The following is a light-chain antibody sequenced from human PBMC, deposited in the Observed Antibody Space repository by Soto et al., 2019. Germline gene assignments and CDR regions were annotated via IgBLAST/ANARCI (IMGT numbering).Light chain of an antibody. V-gene: IGKV1-33*01. CDR1: QDISKY. J-gene: IGKJ4*01. Sequence: DIQMTQSPYSLSASVGDRVTITCRASQDISKYLNWYQQKPGKVPKLLIFDASNLEPGVPSRFSGNGSGTHFSFTISSLRPEDIATYYCQQYDKLLTFCRGTKVEL. CDR3: QQYDKLLT. CDR2: DAS.